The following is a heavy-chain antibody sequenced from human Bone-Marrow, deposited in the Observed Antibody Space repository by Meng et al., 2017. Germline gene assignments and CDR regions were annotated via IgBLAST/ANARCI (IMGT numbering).Heavy chain of an antibody. CDR1: GGSISSGGYY. V-gene: IGHV4-31*01. CDR3: ARGRRGYCSGGSCYHSNWFDP. CDR2: IYYSGST. D-gene: IGHD2-15*01. J-gene: IGHJ5*02. Sequence: QRQESGPGLVKPSQTLSLTWTVSGGSISSGGYYWSWIRQHPGKGLEWIGYIYYSGSTYYNPSLKSLVTISVDTSKNQFSLKLSSVTAADTAVYYCARGRRGYCSGGSCYHSNWFDPWGQGTLVTVSS.